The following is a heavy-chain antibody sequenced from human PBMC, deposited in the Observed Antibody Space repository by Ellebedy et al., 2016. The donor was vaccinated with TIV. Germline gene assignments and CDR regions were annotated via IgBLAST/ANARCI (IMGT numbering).Heavy chain of an antibody. J-gene: IGHJ3*02. V-gene: IGHV3-7*01. Sequence: GGSLRLSCAASRFSFSSYWMSWVRQAPGKGLEWVANINQDGSEKFYVDSVNGRFTVSRDNAKNSLYLHLNSLRAEDTAMYYCATDGSYGDYLSPTHAFVIWGQGTMVTVSS. D-gene: IGHD4-17*01. CDR2: INQDGSEK. CDR1: RFSFSSYW. CDR3: ATDGSYGDYLSPTHAFVI.